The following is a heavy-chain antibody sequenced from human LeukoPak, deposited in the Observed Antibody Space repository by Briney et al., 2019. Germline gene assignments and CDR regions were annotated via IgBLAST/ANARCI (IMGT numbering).Heavy chain of an antibody. D-gene: IGHD6-19*01. V-gene: IGHV3-33*01. CDR3: ARERVTGTSYYYYYGMAV. CDR2: IWHEGVNK. Sequence: GGSLRLSCAASGFTFSSYGMHWVRQAPGKGLEWVAVIWHEGVNKYNPASVKGRLTLSRDNSKNTLYLQMNSLRAEDTAVYYCARERVTGTSYYYYYGMAVWGQGTTVTVSS. CDR1: GFTFSSYG. J-gene: IGHJ6*02.